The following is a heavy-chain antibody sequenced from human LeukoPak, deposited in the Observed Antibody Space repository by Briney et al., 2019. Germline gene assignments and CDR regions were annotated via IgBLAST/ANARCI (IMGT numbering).Heavy chain of an antibody. J-gene: IGHJ4*02. Sequence: SETLSLTCTVSGGSISSTSYYWGWIRQPPGKGLEWIGEINHSGNTNYNPSLKSRVTISVDTSKNQFSLKLSSVTAADTAVYYCARHVRSGWYRTIDYWGQGTLVTVSS. CDR3: ARHVRSGWYRTIDY. V-gene: IGHV4-39*01. CDR2: INHSGNT. CDR1: GGSISSTSYY. D-gene: IGHD6-19*01.